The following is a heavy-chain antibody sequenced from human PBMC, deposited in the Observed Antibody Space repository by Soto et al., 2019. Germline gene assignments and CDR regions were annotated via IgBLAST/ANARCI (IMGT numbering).Heavy chain of an antibody. V-gene: IGHV4-31*03. CDR2: VYYSGST. J-gene: IGHJ4*02. CDR1: GGSISSGGYY. Sequence: QVQLQESGPGLVKPSQTLSLTCTVSGGSISSGGYYWSWIRQHPGKGLEWLGEVYYSGSTYYNPSLKSRLTISLHTSQSQFSLQLSSVTAADTAIYYCARGWYMMETPPYDYWGQGILVTVSS. CDR3: ARGWYMMETPPYDY. D-gene: IGHD6-19*01.